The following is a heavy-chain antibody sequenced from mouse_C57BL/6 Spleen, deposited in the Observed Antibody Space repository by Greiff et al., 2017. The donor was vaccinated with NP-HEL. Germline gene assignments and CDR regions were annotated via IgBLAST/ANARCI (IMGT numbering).Heavy chain of an antibody. CDR3: ARESRTGRGIYYAMDY. V-gene: IGHV2-2*01. D-gene: IGHD4-1*01. CDR2: IWSGGST. J-gene: IGHJ4*01. Sequence: VHLVESGPGLVQPSQSLSITCTVSGFSLTSYGVHWVRQSPGKGLEWLGVIWSGGSTDYNAAFISRLSIRKDNSKSQVFFKMNSLQADDTAIYYCARESRTGRGIYYAMDYWGQGTSVTVSS. CDR1: GFSLTSYG.